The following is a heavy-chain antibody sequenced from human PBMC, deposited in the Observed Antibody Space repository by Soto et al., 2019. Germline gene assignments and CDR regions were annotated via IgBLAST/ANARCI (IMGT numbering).Heavy chain of an antibody. D-gene: IGHD5-12*01. CDR1: GGSISSYY. CDR3: ARNSDILDYYYMDV. CDR2: IYYSGST. V-gene: IGHV4-59*08. Sequence: QVQLQESGPGLVKPSETLSLTCTVSGGSISSYYWSWIRQPPGKGLEWIGYIYYSGSTNYNPSLKSRVTISVDTTQNQFSVKLSSVTAADTAVYYFARNSDILDYYYMDVWGKGATVTVSS. J-gene: IGHJ6*03.